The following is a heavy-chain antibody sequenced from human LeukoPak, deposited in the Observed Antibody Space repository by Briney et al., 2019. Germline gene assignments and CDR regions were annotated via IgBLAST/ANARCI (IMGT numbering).Heavy chain of an antibody. Sequence: GGSLRLSCAASGFTVSSNYMSWVRQAPGKGLEWVSVIYSGGSTYYADSVKGRFTISRDNSKNTLYLQMNSLRAEDTAVYYCASAPDSDDAFDIWGQGTMVTVSS. CDR3: ASAPDSDDAFDI. CDR2: IYSGGST. V-gene: IGHV3-66*01. J-gene: IGHJ3*02. D-gene: IGHD1-26*01. CDR1: GFTVSSNY.